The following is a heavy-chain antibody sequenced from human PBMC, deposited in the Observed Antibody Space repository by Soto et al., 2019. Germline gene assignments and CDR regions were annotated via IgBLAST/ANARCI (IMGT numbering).Heavy chain of an antibody. J-gene: IGHJ4*02. D-gene: IGHD3-22*01. CDR1: GGSISSGDYY. CDR2: IYYSGST. V-gene: IGHV4-30-4*01. Sequence: PSETLSLTCTVSGGSISSGDYYWSWIRQPPGKGLEWIGYIYYSGSTYYNPSLKSRVTISVDTSKNQFSLKLSSVTAADTAVYYCARENYYDSSGSDYWGQGTLVTVSS. CDR3: ARENYYDSSGSDY.